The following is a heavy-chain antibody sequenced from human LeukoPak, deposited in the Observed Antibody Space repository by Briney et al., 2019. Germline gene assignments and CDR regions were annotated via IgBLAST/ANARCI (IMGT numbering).Heavy chain of an antibody. Sequence: PGRSLRLSRAASGFTFSSYGMHWVRQAPGKGLEWVAVIWYDGSNKYYADSVKGRFAISRDNSKNTLFLQMRSLRAEDTAIYYCAKDSFSENGIYDALDLWGQGTLVTVSP. CDR3: AKDSFSENGIYDALDL. J-gene: IGHJ3*01. CDR1: GFTFSSYG. V-gene: IGHV3-33*06. D-gene: IGHD1-1*01. CDR2: IWYDGSNK.